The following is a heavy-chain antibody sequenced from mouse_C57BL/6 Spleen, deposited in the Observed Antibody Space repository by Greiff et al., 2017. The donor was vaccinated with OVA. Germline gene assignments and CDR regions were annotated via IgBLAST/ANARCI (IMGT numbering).Heavy chain of an antibody. J-gene: IGHJ2*01. D-gene: IGHD1-1*01. CDR1: GYTFTSYW. CDR2: IDPSDSYT. CDR3: ARGGGSSYGNDY. V-gene: IGHV1-69*01. Sequence: VQLQQSGAELVMPGASVKLSCKASGYTFTSYWMHWVKQRPGQGLEWIGEIDPSDSYTNYNQKFKGKSTLTVDKSSSTAYMQLSSLTSEDSAVYYCARGGGSSYGNDYWGQGTTLTVSS.